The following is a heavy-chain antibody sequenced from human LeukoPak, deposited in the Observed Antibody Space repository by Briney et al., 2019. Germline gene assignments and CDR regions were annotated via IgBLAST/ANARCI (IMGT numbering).Heavy chain of an antibody. D-gene: IGHD3-10*01. CDR3: ASEGSGSPPS. Sequence: PSETLSLTCTVSGGSISSGGYYWSWIRQHPGKGLEWIGYIYYSGSTYYNPSLKSRVTISVDTPKNQFSLKLSSVTAADTAVYYCASEGSGSPPSWGQGTLVTVSS. V-gene: IGHV4-31*03. CDR1: GGSISSGGYY. CDR2: IYYSGST. J-gene: IGHJ5*02.